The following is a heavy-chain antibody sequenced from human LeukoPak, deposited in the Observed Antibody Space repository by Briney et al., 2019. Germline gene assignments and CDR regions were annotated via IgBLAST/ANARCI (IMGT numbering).Heavy chain of an antibody. J-gene: IGHJ2*01. D-gene: IGHD1-26*01. CDR3: ARAFPSIVGATLWYFDL. V-gene: IGHV3-30*14. CDR2: ISYDGSNK. Sequence: GRSLRLSCAASGFTFSSYAMHWVRQAPGKGLEWVAVISYDGSNKYYADSVKGRFTISRENAKNSLYLQMNSLRAGDTAVYYCARAFPSIVGATLWYFDLWGRGTLVTVSS. CDR1: GFTFSSYA.